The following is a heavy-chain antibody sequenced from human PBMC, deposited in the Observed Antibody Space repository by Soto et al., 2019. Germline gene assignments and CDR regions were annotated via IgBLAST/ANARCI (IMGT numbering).Heavy chain of an antibody. CDR3: ARGGVDVVATSAFDY. V-gene: IGHV1-69*10. CDR2: INPILGIP. J-gene: IGHJ4*02. D-gene: IGHD5-12*01. Sequence: QVQLVQSGAEVKKPGSSVKVSCKASGATYSNSAISWVRQAPGQGLEWMGGINPILGIPDYAHKFQGRVTITADESTKTVYMDLGSLRSEDTALYFCARGGVDVVATSAFDYWGQGTLVTVSS. CDR1: GATYSNSA.